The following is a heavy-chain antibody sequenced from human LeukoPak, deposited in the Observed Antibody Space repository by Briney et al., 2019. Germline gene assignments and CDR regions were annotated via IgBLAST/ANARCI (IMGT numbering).Heavy chain of an antibody. CDR2: IYSGGST. J-gene: IGHJ1*01. CDR1: GFTVSSNY. D-gene: IGHD3-22*01. Sequence: GGSLRLSCAASGFTVSSNYMSWVRQAPGKGLEWVSVIYSGGSTYYADSVKGRFTISRDNSKNTLYLQMNSLRAEDTAVYYCAKDWFYFDSSGYYYPEYFQYWGQGTLVTVSS. V-gene: IGHV3-53*01. CDR3: AKDWFYFDSSGYYYPEYFQY.